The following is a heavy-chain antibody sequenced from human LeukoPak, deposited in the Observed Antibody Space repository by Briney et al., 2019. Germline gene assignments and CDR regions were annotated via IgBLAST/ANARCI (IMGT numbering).Heavy chain of an antibody. V-gene: IGHV3-7*04. CDR3: ARDINGGHDY. Sequence: GSPRLSCAASGFTFSNYWMSWVRQAPGKGLEWVANINQDGSEKSYLDSVEGRFTISRDNAKKSLYLHVNSLRAEDTAVYYCARDINGGHDYWGQGT. CDR2: INQDGSEK. CDR1: GFTFSNYW. D-gene: IGHD2-15*01. J-gene: IGHJ4*02.